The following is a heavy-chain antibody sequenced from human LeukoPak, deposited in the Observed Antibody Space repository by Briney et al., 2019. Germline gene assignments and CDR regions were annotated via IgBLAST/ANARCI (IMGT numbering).Heavy chain of an antibody. V-gene: IGHV3-15*01. CDR2: IKSKTDGGTT. CDR1: GFTFSNAW. D-gene: IGHD4-23*01. CDR3: TTDLRGPGQRWYPDY. J-gene: IGHJ4*02. Sequence: GGSLRLFCAASGFTFSNAWMSWVRQAPGKGLEWVGRIKSKTDGGTTDYAAPVKGRFTISRDDSKNTLYLQMNSLKTEDTAVYYCTTDLRGPGQRWYPDYWGQGTLVTVSS.